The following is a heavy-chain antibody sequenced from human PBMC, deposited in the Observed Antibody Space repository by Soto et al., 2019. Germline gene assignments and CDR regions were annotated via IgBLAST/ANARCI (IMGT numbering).Heavy chain of an antibody. V-gene: IGHV1-69*06. Sequence: SVKVSCKASGVTFSSYAISWVRQAPGQGLEWMGGIIPIFGTANYAQKFQGRVTITADKSTSTAYMELSSLRSEDTAVYYCASSNPPGIGGFDIWGQGTMVTVSS. J-gene: IGHJ3*02. CDR3: ASSNPPGIGGFDI. CDR2: IIPIFGTA. CDR1: GVTFSSYA. D-gene: IGHD3-3*01.